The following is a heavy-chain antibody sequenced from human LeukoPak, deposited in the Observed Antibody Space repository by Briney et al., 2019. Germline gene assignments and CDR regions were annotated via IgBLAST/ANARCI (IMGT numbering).Heavy chain of an antibody. J-gene: IGHJ5*02. V-gene: IGHV1-69*06. CDR3: ARERDGYNFYQFDP. D-gene: IGHD5-24*01. CDR1: GGTFSSYA. Sequence: SVKVSFKASGGTFSSYAISWVRQAPGQGLEWMGGIIPIFGTANYAQKFQGRVTITADKSTSTAYMELSSLRSEDMAVYYCARERDGYNFYQFDPWGQGTLVTVSS. CDR2: IIPIFGTA.